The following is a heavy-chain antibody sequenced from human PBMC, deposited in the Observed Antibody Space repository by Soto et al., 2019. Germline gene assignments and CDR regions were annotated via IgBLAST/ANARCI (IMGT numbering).Heavy chain of an antibody. CDR2: IVVGSGNT. Sequence: QMQLVQSGPEVKKPGTSVKVSCKASGFTFTSSAMQWVRQARGQRLEWIGWIVVGSGNTNYAQKFQERVTITRDMSTSTAYMELSSLRSEDTAVYSCAAELVGVGTMVRGFYYMDVWGKGTTVTVSS. V-gene: IGHV1-58*02. D-gene: IGHD3-10*01. CDR3: AAELVGVGTMVRGFYYMDV. CDR1: GFTFTSSA. J-gene: IGHJ6*03.